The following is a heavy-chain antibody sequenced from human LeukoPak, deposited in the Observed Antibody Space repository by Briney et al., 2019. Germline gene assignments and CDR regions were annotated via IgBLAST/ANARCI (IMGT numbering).Heavy chain of an antibody. CDR2: IYQSGST. D-gene: IGHD2-15*01. J-gene: IGHJ3*02. CDR1: GGSISSSSDY. CDR3: ARELYCSGGSCHSRDAFGI. Sequence: PSETLSLTCIVSGGSISSSSDYWGWIRQPPGKGLEWIGSIYQSGSTYYNPSLKSRVTISVDTSKNHFSLKLTSVTAADTAVYYCARELYCSGGSCHSRDAFGIWGQGTMVTVSS. V-gene: IGHV4-39*02.